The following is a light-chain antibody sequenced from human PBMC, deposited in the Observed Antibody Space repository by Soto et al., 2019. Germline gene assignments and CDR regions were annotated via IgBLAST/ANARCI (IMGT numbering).Light chain of an antibody. CDR1: QGIGSN. V-gene: IGKV3-15*01. Sequence: MTQSPATLSVSPGERATLSCRASQGIGSNLAWYQQKPGQTPRLLIYGASTRATGVPARFSGSGSGTEFTLTISSLQPDDFATYYCQQYNSYSSTFGQGTKVDIK. CDR2: GAS. CDR3: QQYNSYSST. J-gene: IGKJ1*01.